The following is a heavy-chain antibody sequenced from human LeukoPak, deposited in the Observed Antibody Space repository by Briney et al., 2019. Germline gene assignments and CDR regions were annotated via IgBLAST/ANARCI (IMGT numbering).Heavy chain of an antibody. CDR3: AKDELKLDY. Sequence: PGGPLRLSCAASGFTFSSYGMHWVRQAPGKGLEWVAVIWYDGSNKYYADSVKGRFTISRDNSKNTLYLQMNSLRAEDMAVYYCAKDELKLDYWGQGTLVTVSS. J-gene: IGHJ4*02. D-gene: IGHD1-26*01. V-gene: IGHV3-33*06. CDR2: IWYDGSNK. CDR1: GFTFSSYG.